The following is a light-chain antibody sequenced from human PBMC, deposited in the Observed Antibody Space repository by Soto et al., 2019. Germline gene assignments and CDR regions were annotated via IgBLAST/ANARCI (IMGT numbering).Light chain of an antibody. CDR2: GNS. J-gene: IGLJ3*02. CDR1: SSNIGAGYD. Sequence: QSVLTQPPSVSGAPGQRVTISCTGSSSNIGAGYDVHWYQQLPGTAPKLLIYGNSNRPSGVPDRFSGSKSGTSASLAITGLQAEDEADYYCQSYDSSLSGSGLWVFGGGTQLTVL. V-gene: IGLV1-40*01. CDR3: QSYDSSLSGSGLWV.